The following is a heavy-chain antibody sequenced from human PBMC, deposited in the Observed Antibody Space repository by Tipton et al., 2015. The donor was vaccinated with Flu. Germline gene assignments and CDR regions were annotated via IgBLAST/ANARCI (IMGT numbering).Heavy chain of an antibody. CDR3: ARGRGKKLLVLAPITMVRGNWFDP. J-gene: IGHJ5*02. D-gene: IGHD3-10*01. CDR2: IYYSGST. Sequence: TLSLTCTVSGDSISSYYWSWIRQPPGKGLEWIGYIYYSGSTNYNPSLKSRVTISVDTSKNQFPLKLSSVTAADTAVYYCARGRGKKLLVLAPITMVRGNWFDPWGQGTLVTVSS. V-gene: IGHV4-59*01. CDR1: GDSISSYY.